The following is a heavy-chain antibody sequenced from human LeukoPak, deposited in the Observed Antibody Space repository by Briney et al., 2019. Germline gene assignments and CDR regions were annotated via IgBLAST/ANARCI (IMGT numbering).Heavy chain of an antibody. CDR2: INHSGST. J-gene: IGHJ4*02. V-gene: IGHV4-34*01. D-gene: IGHD3-10*01. CDR1: GGSVSRYY. CDR3: ARHSGSGSYYTLFDY. Sequence: PSETLSLTCTVSGGSVSRYYWSWIRQPPGKGLEWIGEINHSGSTNYNPSLKSRVTISVDTSKNQFSLKLSSVTAADTAVYYCARHSGSGSYYTLFDYWGQGTLVTVSS.